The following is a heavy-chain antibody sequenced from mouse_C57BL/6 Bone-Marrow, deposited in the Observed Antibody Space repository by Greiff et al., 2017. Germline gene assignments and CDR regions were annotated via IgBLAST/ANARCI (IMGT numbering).Heavy chain of an antibody. CDR2: IRNKANGYTT. CDR1: GFTFTDYY. D-gene: IGHD4-1*01. Sequence: EVQRVESGGGLVQPGGSLSLSCAASGFTFTDYYMSWVRQPPGKALEWLGFIRNKANGYTTEYSASVKGRFTISRDNSQSILYLQMNALRAEDSATYYCARYLGAPYYFDYWGQGTTLTVSS. J-gene: IGHJ2*01. CDR3: ARYLGAPYYFDY. V-gene: IGHV7-3*01.